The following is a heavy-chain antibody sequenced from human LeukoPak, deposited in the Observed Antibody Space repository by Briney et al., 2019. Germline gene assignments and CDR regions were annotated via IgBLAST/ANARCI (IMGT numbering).Heavy chain of an antibody. V-gene: IGHV3-21*04. CDR2: ITSSGTYI. D-gene: IGHD3-10*01. J-gene: IGHJ4*02. CDR1: GFTFNNYN. Sequence: GGSLRLSCATSGFTFNNYNMNWVRQAPGRALEWVSSITSSGTYIFYADSVKGRFTISRDNAKNSLYLQMDSLRAEDTAVYYCAGGRNYGSGSYVFDYWGQGTLVTVSS. CDR3: AGGRNYGSGSYVFDY.